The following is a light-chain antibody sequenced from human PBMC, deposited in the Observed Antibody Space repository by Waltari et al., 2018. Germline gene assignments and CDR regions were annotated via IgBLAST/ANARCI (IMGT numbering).Light chain of an antibody. CDR3: QQYYNWPPVT. CDR1: QSVSSK. V-gene: IGKV3-15*01. CDR2: GAS. J-gene: IGKJ5*01. Sequence: EIVMTQSPATLSVSPGERATLSCRASQSVSSKLTWHQQKPGQAPRLLIYGASTRATGIPARFSGSGSGTDFTLTISSLQSEDFAVYYCQQYYNWPPVTFGQGTRLEIK.